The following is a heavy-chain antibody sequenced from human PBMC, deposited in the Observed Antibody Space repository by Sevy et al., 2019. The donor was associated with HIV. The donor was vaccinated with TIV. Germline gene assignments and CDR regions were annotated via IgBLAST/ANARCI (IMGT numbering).Heavy chain of an antibody. CDR2: IYYSGST. CDR3: ASQRYYDILTGYRYYYYYCMDV. D-gene: IGHD3-9*01. V-gene: IGHV4-39*01. CDR1: GGSISSSSYY. J-gene: IGHJ6*02. Sequence: SETLSLTCTVSGGSISSSSYYWGWIRQPPGKGLEWIGSIYYSGSTYYNPSLKSRVTISVDTSKNQFSLKLSSVTAADTAVYYCASQRYYDILTGYRYYYYYCMDVWGQGTTVTVSS.